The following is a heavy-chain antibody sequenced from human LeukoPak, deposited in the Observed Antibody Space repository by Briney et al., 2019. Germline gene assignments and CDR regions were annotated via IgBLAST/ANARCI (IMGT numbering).Heavy chain of an antibody. V-gene: IGHV1-69*13. CDR1: GGTFSSYA. Sequence: SVKVSCKASGGTFSSYAISWVRQAPGQGLEWMGGIIPIFGTANYAQKFQGRVTITADESTSTAYMELSSLRSEATAVYYCARERVSWFDPWGQGTLVTVSS. CDR2: IIPIFGTA. J-gene: IGHJ5*02. D-gene: IGHD3-22*01. CDR3: ARERVSWFDP.